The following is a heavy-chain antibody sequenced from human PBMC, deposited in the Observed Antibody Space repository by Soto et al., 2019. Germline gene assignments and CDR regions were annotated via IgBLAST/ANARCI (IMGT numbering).Heavy chain of an antibody. D-gene: IGHD3-3*01. V-gene: IGHV3-23*01. CDR2: ITPSGDNT. CDR1: GFAFSTHS. CDR3: AKDQCRDDFWSGLRFDP. Sequence: PGGSLILSCAASGFAFSTHSMNWVRQAPGKGLAWVSSITPSGDNTYYADSVKGRFTISRDNSKNTLYLQMNSLRAEDTAVYYCAKDQCRDDFWSGLRFDPWGQGILVTVSS. J-gene: IGHJ5*02.